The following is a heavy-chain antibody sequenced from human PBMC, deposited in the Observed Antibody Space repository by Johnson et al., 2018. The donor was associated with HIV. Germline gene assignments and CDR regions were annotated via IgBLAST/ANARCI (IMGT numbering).Heavy chain of an antibody. CDR1: GVTVSSNY. J-gene: IGHJ3*02. D-gene: IGHD3-3*01. CDR2: MWYDGSNK. V-gene: IGHV3-33*01. CDR3: ARAGGIFGVEDAFDI. Sequence: AAGGVTVSSNYMTWVRQAPGKGLEWVAVMWYDGSNKYYADSVKGRFTISRDNSKNTLYRQMNSLRAEDTAVYYCARAGGIFGVEDAFDIWGQGTMVTVSS.